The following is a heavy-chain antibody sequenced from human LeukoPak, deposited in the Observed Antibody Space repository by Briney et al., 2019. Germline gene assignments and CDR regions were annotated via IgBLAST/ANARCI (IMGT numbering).Heavy chain of an antibody. D-gene: IGHD1-7*01. Sequence: GESLKISCKGSGYSFTTYWIAWVRQMPGKGLEWLGSIYPGDSDTRYSPSFQGQVTISADKSISTAYLQWSSLKASDTAMYYCARHVFLATGTINWFDPWGQGTLVTVSS. V-gene: IGHV5-51*01. CDR1: GYSFTTYW. J-gene: IGHJ5*02. CDR3: ARHVFLATGTINWFDP. CDR2: IYPGDSDT.